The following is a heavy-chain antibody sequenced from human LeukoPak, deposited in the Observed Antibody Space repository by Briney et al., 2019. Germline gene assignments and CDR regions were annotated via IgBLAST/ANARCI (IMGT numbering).Heavy chain of an antibody. CDR3: AKDLYDYGDSDYYGMDV. V-gene: IGHV3-30*18. Sequence: PGRSLRLSCAASGFIFSTYGIHWVRQAPGKGLELLAVISNDGNNKYYADSVKVRCTISSDTSKNTLFLQMNSLRPEDTAAYYCAKDLYDYGDSDYYGMDVWGQGTTVTVSS. CDR1: GFIFSTYG. CDR2: ISNDGNNK. D-gene: IGHD4-17*01. J-gene: IGHJ6*02.